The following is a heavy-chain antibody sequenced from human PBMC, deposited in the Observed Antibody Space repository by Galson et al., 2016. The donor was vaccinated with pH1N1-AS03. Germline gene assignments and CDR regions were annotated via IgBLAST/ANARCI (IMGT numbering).Heavy chain of an antibody. CDR2: ISGSGGST. D-gene: IGHD5-12*01. Sequence: SLRLSCAASGFTFSSYAMSWVRQAPGKGLEWVSAISGSGGSTYYADSVKGRFTISRDNSKNTLHLQTNSLRAEDTAVYYCAKSKDMAATAGDYWGQGTLVTVSS. CDR3: AKSKDMAATAGDY. J-gene: IGHJ4*02. V-gene: IGHV3-23*01. CDR1: GFTFSSYA.